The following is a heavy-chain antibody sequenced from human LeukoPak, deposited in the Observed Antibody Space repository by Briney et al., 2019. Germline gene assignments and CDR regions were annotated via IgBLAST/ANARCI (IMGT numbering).Heavy chain of an antibody. D-gene: IGHD3-22*01. CDR1: GFTFSSYS. V-gene: IGHV3-21*01. CDR2: ISSSSSYI. J-gene: IGHJ6*02. Sequence: GGSLRLSCAASGFTFSSYSMNWVRQAPGKGLEWVSSISSSSSYIYYADSVTGRFTISRDNAKNSLYLQMNSLRAEDTAVYYCARNTGYYYDSSGSRGYYYYGMDVWGQGTTVTVSS. CDR3: ARNTGYYYDSSGSRGYYYYGMDV.